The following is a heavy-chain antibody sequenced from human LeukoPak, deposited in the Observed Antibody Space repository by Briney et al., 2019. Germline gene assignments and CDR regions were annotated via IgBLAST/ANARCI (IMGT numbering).Heavy chain of an antibody. V-gene: IGHV4-39*01. J-gene: IGHJ4*02. CDR1: GGSISSSSYY. CDR3: AKHVHSGYTGGGGFDY. CDR2: IYYSGST. D-gene: IGHD5-12*01. Sequence: SETLSLTCTVSGGSISSSSYYWGWIRQPPGKGLEWIGSIYYSGSTYYNPSLKSRVTISVDTSKNQFSLKLSSVTAADTAVYYWAKHVHSGYTGGGGFDYWGQGTLVTVSS.